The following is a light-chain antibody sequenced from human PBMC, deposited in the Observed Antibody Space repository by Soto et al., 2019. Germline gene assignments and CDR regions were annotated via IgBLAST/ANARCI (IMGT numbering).Light chain of an antibody. CDR1: SSDVGGYNY. Sequence: ALTQPRSVSGSPGQSVTISCTGTSSDVGGYNYVSWYKQHPGKAPKLMIYDVSKRPSGVPDRFSGSKSGNTASLTISGLQAEDEADYYCCSYAGSPVFGTGTKLTVL. J-gene: IGLJ1*01. CDR2: DVS. V-gene: IGLV2-11*01. CDR3: CSYAGSPV.